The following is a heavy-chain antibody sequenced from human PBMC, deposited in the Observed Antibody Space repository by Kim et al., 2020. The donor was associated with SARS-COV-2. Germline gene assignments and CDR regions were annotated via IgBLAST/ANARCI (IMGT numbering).Heavy chain of an antibody. V-gene: IGHV3-23*01. D-gene: IGHD3-16*01. J-gene: IGHJ4*02. Sequence: GHTGYSDPVRGRFTVSRDNSRSTVSLEMHGLRTEDTAVYYCAKDQGGLHVLWGQGTLVTVSS. CDR3: AKDQGGLHVL. CDR2: GHT.